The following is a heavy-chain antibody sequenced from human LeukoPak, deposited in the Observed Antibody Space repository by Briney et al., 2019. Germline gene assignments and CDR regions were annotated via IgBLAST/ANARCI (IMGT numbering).Heavy chain of an antibody. V-gene: IGHV3-23*01. CDR2: ISGSGGSI. Sequence: GGSLRLSCAASGFTFNSYVMTWARQAPGKGLEWVSGISGSGGSIHYADSVKGRFTIFRDNSKNTLFLQMDSLRVEDKAVYYCAKSLGLREDYWGQGTRVIVSS. D-gene: IGHD4-17*01. J-gene: IGHJ4*02. CDR1: GFTFNSYV. CDR3: AKSLGLREDY.